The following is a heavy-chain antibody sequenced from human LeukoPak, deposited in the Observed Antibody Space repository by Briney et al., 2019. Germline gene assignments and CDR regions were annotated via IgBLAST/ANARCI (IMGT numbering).Heavy chain of an antibody. J-gene: IGHJ1*01. V-gene: IGHV3-23*01. CDR2: ISNTGGST. D-gene: IGHD2-2*01. Sequence: GGSLRLSCAASGFSFNTYAMSWVRQAPGKGLEWVSAISNTGGSTYYADSVKGRFTISRDKSKNTLSLQMNSLRAEDTAVYYCAQQVGYCSSASCYFTYWGQGTLVTVSS. CDR3: AQQVGYCSSASCYFTY. CDR1: GFSFNTYA.